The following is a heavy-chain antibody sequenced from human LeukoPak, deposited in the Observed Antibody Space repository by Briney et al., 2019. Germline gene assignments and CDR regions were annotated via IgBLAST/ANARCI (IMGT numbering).Heavy chain of an antibody. J-gene: IGHJ4*02. D-gene: IGHD1-1*01. CDR3: TRDRGAYNLYDY. V-gene: IGHV3-49*03. Sequence: GGSLRLSCTASGSTFGDYAMSWICQAPGKGLEWVGFIRSKAYGETADYAASVKGRFTISRDDSKAIAYLQMNSLKTEDTAVYHCTRDRGAYNLYDYWGQGTLVTVSS. CDR1: GSTFGDYA. CDR2: IRSKAYGETA.